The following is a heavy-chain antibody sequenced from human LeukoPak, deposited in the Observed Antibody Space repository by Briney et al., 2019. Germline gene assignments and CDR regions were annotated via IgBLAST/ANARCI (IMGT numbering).Heavy chain of an antibody. D-gene: IGHD6-6*01. Sequence: ASVKVSCKASGYTFTNYGIRWVRQAPGQGLEWMGSISAHNGETSYAQSLQGRVIMTTDMSTSVAYMEIRRLRSEDTAVYYCAREQVAARFQIDYWGQGTLVTVSS. CDR3: AREQVAARFQIDY. V-gene: IGHV1-18*01. CDR1: GYTFTNYG. CDR2: ISAHNGET. J-gene: IGHJ4*02.